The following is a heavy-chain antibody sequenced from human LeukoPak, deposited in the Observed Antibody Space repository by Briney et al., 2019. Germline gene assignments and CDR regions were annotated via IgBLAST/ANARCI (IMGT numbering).Heavy chain of an antibody. CDR2: TTPDGTYI. V-gene: IGHV3-21*01. CDR1: GFTVSDSD. CDR3: ARNLNSPIAVAGSDY. Sequence: GGSLRLSCAASGFTVSDSDMEWVRQGPGKGLEWVSSTTPDGTYIYYADSVRGRFTVSRDNAKNSLYLQMNSLTAEDTALYYCARNLNSPIAVAGSDYWGQGTLVTVSS. D-gene: IGHD6-19*01. J-gene: IGHJ4*02.